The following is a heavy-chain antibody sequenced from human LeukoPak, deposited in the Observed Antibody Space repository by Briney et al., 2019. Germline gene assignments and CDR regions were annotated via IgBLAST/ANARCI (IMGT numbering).Heavy chain of an antibody. V-gene: IGHV1-69*04. J-gene: IGHJ4*02. CDR3: ARVGAYYYDSSGQN. D-gene: IGHD3-22*01. Sequence: SVKVSCKASGGTFSSYAISWVRQAPGQGLELMGRIIPILGIANYAQKFQGRVTITADKSTSTAYMELSSLRSEDTAVYYCARVGAYYYDSSGQNWGQGTLVTVSS. CDR1: GGTFSSYA. CDR2: IIPILGIA.